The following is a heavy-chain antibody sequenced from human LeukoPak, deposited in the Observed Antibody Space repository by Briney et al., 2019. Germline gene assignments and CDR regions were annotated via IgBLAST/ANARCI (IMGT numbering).Heavy chain of an antibody. CDR2: IYHIGST. D-gene: IGHD3-22*01. CDR3: ARDDTYFYDSSGHGFDF. Sequence: SETLSLTCTVSGYSISSGYYWGWIRQPPGKGLEWIGSIYHIGSTHYNPSLKRRVTISVDTSKNQFSLKLSSVTAADTALYFCARDDTYFYDSSGHGFDFWGQGTLVTVSS. J-gene: IGHJ4*02. V-gene: IGHV4-38-2*02. CDR1: GYSISSGYY.